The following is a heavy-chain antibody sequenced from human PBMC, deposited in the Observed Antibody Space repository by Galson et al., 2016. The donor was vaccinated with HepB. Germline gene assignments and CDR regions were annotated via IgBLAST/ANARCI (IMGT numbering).Heavy chain of an antibody. D-gene: IGHD6-19*01. CDR2: INPSGGST. Sequence: SVKVSCKASGYIFTSYYIHWVRQAPGQGLEWMGIINPSGGSTTYAQKFQGRVNMTSDTSTTTVYMELSSLRSEDTAVYYCARDRPGIVVAGRGWFDPWGQGTLVIVSS. V-gene: IGHV1-46*01. CDR1: GYIFTSYY. J-gene: IGHJ5*02. CDR3: ARDRPGIVVAGRGWFDP.